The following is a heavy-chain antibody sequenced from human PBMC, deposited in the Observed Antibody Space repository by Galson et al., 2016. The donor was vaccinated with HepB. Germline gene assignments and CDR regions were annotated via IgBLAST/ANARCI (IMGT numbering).Heavy chain of an antibody. V-gene: IGHV1-46*01. Sequence: SVKVSCKASGYTFTSYHMHWVRQAPGQGLEWMGLINPSGGSTSYPQNFQGRVTVTRDTSTSTVYMELSSLRSEDTAVYYCASVAIVGVTDYWYFDLWGRGTLVIVSS. CDR3: ASVAIVGVTDYWYFDL. CDR2: INPSGGST. CDR1: GYTFTSYH. D-gene: IGHD1-26*01. J-gene: IGHJ2*01.